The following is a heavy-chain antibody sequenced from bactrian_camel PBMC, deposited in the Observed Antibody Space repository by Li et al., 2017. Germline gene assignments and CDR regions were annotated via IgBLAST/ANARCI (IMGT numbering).Heavy chain of an antibody. V-gene: IGHV3-3*01. J-gene: IGHJ6*01. CDR1: GRRPYNPKC. CDR3: SASTDCRGGYPQFGY. D-gene: IGHD3*01. CDR2: IVSTGGRT. Sequence: VQLVESGGGSVQAGGSLRLSCTASGRRPYNPKCMGWFHQAPGKQRGERAGVAGIVSTGGRTDYADSVKGRFTITQDNTKRTIYLQMDSLKPEDTGTYYCSASTDCRGGYPQFGYWGQGTQVTVS.